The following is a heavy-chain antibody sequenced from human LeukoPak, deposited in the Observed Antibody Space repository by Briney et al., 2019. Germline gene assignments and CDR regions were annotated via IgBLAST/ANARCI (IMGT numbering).Heavy chain of an antibody. J-gene: IGHJ3*02. CDR3: ARGYTSGWSPALDI. CDR2: IYYSGST. V-gene: IGHV4-59*01. CDR1: GGSISSYY. Sequence: KSSETLSLTCTVSGGSISSYYWSWIRQPPGKGLEWIGYIYYSGSTNYNPSLKSRVTISVDTSKNQFSLKLSSVTAADTAVYYCARGYTSGWSPALDIWGQGTMVTVSS. D-gene: IGHD6-19*01.